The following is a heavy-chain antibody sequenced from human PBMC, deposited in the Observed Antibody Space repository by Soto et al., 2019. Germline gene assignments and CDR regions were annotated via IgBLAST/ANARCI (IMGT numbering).Heavy chain of an antibody. CDR2: TYWNDDN. Sequence: QITLKESGPTLVKPTQTLTLTCTFSGFSISTGGVGVGWIRQPPGKALEWLALTYWNDDNRYSPSLKSRLTITKDTSKNQVVLTMTNMDPVDTATYYCAHRGYGDYTRDNWFDPWGQGTLVTVSS. CDR1: GFSISTGGVG. V-gene: IGHV2-5*01. D-gene: IGHD4-17*01. CDR3: AHRGYGDYTRDNWFDP. J-gene: IGHJ5*02.